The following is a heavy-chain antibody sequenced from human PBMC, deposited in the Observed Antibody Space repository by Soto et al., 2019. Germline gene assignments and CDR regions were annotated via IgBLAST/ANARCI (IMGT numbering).Heavy chain of an antibody. CDR3: VRGRADSAGSSLGRRMDV. J-gene: IGHJ6*02. CDR1: GEAVGSGQSY. V-gene: IGHV4-61*01. Sequence: QVQLQESGPGLVKPSETLSLICFVSGEAVGSGQSYWNWIRQAPGKGLEWIGHIFVTGATKYSASLKSRVTMSVDTSKSQISLNLTSVTAADSATYFCVRGRADSAGSSLGRRMDVWGQGTTVTVAS. D-gene: IGHD3-10*01. CDR2: IFVTGAT.